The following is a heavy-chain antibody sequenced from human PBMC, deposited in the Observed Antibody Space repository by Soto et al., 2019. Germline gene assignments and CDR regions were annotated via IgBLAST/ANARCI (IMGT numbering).Heavy chain of an antibody. CDR2: ISFSGST. CDR3: ASLVNGQHEYFDY. CDR1: GGSISSRIYY. Sequence: PSETLSLTCIVSGGSISSRIYYWVWIRQPPGKVLEWIGTISFSGSTYYGLSPKSRLTISVDTSRNHFSLKLSSVTAADTAVYYCASLVNGQHEYFDYWGQGALVTVSS. D-gene: IGHD6-13*01. J-gene: IGHJ4*02. V-gene: IGHV4-39*02.